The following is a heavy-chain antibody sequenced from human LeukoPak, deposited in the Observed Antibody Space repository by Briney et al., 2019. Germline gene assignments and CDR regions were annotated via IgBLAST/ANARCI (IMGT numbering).Heavy chain of an antibody. V-gene: IGHV4-39*07. CDR3: ARASKVLGLLIAACTRPYYYMDV. D-gene: IGHD6-6*01. CDR1: GGSISSSSYY. Sequence: TSETLSLTRTVSGGSISSSSYYWGWIRQPPGKGLEWIGSIYYSGSTYYNPSLKSRVTISVDTSKNQFSLKLSSVTAADTAVYYCARASKVLGLLIAACTRPYYYMDVWGKGTTVTVSS. CDR2: IYYSGST. J-gene: IGHJ6*03.